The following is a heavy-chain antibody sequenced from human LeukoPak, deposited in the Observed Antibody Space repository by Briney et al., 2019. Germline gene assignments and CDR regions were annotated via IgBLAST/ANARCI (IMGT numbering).Heavy chain of an antibody. CDR3: IDSRDAYNAFLLDY. CDR1: GFTFSNAC. V-gene: IGHV3-15*01. J-gene: IGHJ4*02. Sequence: PGGSLRLSCAASGFTFSNACMNWVRQAPGRGLEWVGRIKKKTDGGTTDYGAPVKGRFTISRDDSRNTVSLQMNSLKTEDTAVYYCIDSRDAYNAFLLDYWGQGTLLTVSS. D-gene: IGHD5-24*01. CDR2: IKKKTDGGTT.